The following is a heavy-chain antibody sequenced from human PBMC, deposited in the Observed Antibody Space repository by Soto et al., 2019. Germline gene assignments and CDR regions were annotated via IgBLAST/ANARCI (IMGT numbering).Heavy chain of an antibody. V-gene: IGHV3-33*01. CDR3: ARDPGYSNYDFDY. CDR1: GFTFSSHA. Sequence: QVQPVESGGGVVQPGRSLRLSCVASGFTFSSHAMHWVRQAPGKGLEWVAVIWYDGSKKYYADSVKGRFTVARDDSKNTLYLQMNSLRVEDTAVYYCARDPGYSNYDFDYWGQGTLVTVSP. J-gene: IGHJ4*02. CDR2: IWYDGSKK. D-gene: IGHD5-12*01.